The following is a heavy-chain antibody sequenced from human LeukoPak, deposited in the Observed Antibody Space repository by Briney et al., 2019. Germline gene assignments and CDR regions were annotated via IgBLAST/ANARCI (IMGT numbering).Heavy chain of an antibody. V-gene: IGHV3-30*18. J-gene: IGHJ4*02. D-gene: IGHD1-26*01. Sequence: PGESLRLSCAASGFTFSRYGMHWVRQAPGKGLEWVALISYDVSNKYYADSVKGRFTISRDNSKNTLYLQMNSLRAEDTAVYYCAKDLKWDLTDGFDYWGQGTLVTVSS. CDR3: AKDLKWDLTDGFDY. CDR1: GFTFSRYG. CDR2: ISYDVSNK.